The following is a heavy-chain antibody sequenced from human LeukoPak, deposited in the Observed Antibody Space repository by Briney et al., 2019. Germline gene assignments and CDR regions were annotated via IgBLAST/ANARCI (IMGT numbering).Heavy chain of an antibody. J-gene: IGHJ4*02. D-gene: IGHD3-10*01. CDR3: ARVRWFTVVTSYYFDY. CDR1: GFTVSSNY. V-gene: IGHV3-53*01. CDR2: IYSGGST. Sequence: PGGSLRLSCAASGFTVSSNYMSWVRQAPGKGLEWVSVIYSGGSTYYADSVKGRFTISRDNSKNTLYLQMNSLRAEDTAVYYCARVRWFTVVTSYYFDYWGQGTLVTVSS.